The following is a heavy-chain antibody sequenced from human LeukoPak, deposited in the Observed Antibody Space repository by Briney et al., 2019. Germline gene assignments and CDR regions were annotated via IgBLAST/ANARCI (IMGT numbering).Heavy chain of an antibody. CDR2: ISSSGSTI. Sequence: GGSLRLSCAASGFTFSDYYMSWIRQAPGKGLEWVSYISSSGSTIYYADSVEGRFTISRDNAKNSLYLQMNSLRAEDTAVYYCARSLGKVYSSSSGLYGYWGQGTLVTVSS. J-gene: IGHJ4*02. CDR1: GFTFSDYY. CDR3: ARSLGKVYSSSSGLYGY. D-gene: IGHD6-6*01. V-gene: IGHV3-11*01.